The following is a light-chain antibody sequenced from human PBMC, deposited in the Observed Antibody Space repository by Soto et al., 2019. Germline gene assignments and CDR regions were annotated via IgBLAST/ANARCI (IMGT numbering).Light chain of an antibody. CDR2: EVN. Sequence: QSVLTQPPSASGSPGQSVTISCTGTSSDVGGYNYVSWYQQHPGKAPKLMIYEVNNRPSGVSNRFSGSKSGNTASLTISGLQAEDEADYYCSSYTSSSTQVLGGGTQLTVL. CDR1: SSDVGGYNY. V-gene: IGLV2-14*01. CDR3: SSYTSSSTQV. J-gene: IGLJ3*02.